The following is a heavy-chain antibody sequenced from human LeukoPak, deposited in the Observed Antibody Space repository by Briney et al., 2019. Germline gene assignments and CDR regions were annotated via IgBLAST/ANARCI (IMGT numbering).Heavy chain of an antibody. CDR3: ARDGPSPIFAYCSGGSCYLGPFDY. J-gene: IGHJ4*02. D-gene: IGHD2-15*01. V-gene: IGHV4-38-2*02. Sequence: SETLSLTCSASGYSISSAYYWGWIRQPPGKGLEWIGSIYHSGSTYYNPSLKSRVTISVDTSKNQFSLKLSSVTAADTAVYYCARDGPSPIFAYCSGGSCYLGPFDYWGQGTLVTVSS. CDR2: IYHSGST. CDR1: GYSISSAYY.